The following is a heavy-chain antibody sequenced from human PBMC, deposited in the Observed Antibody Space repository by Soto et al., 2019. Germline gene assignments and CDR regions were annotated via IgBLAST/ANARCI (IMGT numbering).Heavy chain of an antibody. D-gene: IGHD3-10*01. J-gene: IGHJ2*01. CDR1: GGSISSYY. CDR2: IYYSGST. Sequence: PSETLSLTCTVSGGSISSYYWSWIRQPPGKGLEWIGYIYYSGSTNYNPSLKSRVTISVDTSNNQFSLKLNSVTAADTAVYYCARARSGSYGFWYFDLWGRGTLVTVSS. CDR3: ARARSGSYGFWYFDL. V-gene: IGHV4-59*01.